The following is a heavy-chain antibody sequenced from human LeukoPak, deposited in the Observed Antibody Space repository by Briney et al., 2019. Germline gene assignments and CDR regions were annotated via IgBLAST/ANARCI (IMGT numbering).Heavy chain of an antibody. D-gene: IGHD3-3*01. J-gene: IGHJ4*02. Sequence: PAGSLTLSCAASGFIFPNAWMNWVRQAPGKGLEWVGHIKTKTDGGTTDYAAPVKGTFTISRDDSKITLYLLMNSLKTEDTGVYFCPTATIYDFWNGYFKTFDYWGQGALVTVSS. CDR2: IKTKTDGGTT. CDR3: PTATIYDFWNGYFKTFDY. V-gene: IGHV3-15*07. CDR1: GFIFPNAW.